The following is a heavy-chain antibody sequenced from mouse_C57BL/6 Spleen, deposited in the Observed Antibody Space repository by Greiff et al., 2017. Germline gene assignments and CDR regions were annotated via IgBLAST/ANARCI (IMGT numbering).Heavy chain of an antibody. J-gene: IGHJ3*01. D-gene: IGHD2-14*01. CDR3: VRDCREEYDVFWFAY. CDR1: GFTFNTYA. Sequence: EVQLVESGGGLVQPKGSLKLSCAASGFTFNTYAMHWVRQAPGKGLEWVARIRSKSSNYATYYADSVKDRFTISRDDSQSMLYLQMNNLKTEDTAMYCCVRDCREEYDVFWFAYWGQGTLVTVSA. V-gene: IGHV10-3*01. CDR2: IRSKSSNYAT.